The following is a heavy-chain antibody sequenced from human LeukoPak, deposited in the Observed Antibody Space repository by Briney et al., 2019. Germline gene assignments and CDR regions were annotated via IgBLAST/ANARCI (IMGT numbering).Heavy chain of an antibody. CDR2: INPSSGDT. J-gene: IGHJ4*02. CDR3: ATVGYSYGYLGY. CDR1: GYTFTGYY. D-gene: IGHD5-18*01. V-gene: IGHV1-2*02. Sequence: ASVKVSCKASGYTFTGYYLHWVRQAPGQGLEWVGWINPSSGDTNYAQKFQGRITLTLDTSLTTAYMELSSLRSDDTAVYYCATVGYSYGYLGYWGQGTLVTVSS.